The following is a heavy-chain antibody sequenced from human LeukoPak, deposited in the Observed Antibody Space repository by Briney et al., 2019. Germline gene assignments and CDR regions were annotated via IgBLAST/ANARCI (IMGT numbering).Heavy chain of an antibody. D-gene: IGHD5-18*01. CDR2: INPSGGST. V-gene: IGHV1-46*01. Sequence: ASVKVSCKASGYTFTSYYMHWVRQAPGQGLEWMGIINPSGGSTSYTQKFQGRVTMTRDMSTSTVYMELSSLRSEDTAVYYCARKIRGYRDAFDIWGQGTMVTVSS. CDR1: GYTFTSYY. CDR3: ARKIRGYRDAFDI. J-gene: IGHJ3*02.